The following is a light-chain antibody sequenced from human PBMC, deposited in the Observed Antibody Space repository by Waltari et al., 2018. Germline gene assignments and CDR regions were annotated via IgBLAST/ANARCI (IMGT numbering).Light chain of an antibody. Sequence: DIQMTQSPSSLSASVGDRVTITCRASQGISNYLAWYQQKPGKVPKLLIYASSTLQSGVPSRFSGSGSGTDFTLTISSLQPEDVATYYCQKYNSAPLFGQGTRLEIK. CDR3: QKYNSAPL. V-gene: IGKV1-27*01. CDR2: ASS. J-gene: IGKJ5*01. CDR1: QGISNY.